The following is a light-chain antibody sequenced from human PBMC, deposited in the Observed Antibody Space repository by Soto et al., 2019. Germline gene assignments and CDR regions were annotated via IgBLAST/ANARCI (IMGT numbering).Light chain of an antibody. V-gene: IGLV1-40*01. CDR1: SSNIGATYD. Sequence: QAVVTQPPSVSGAPGQRVTISCTGSSSNIGATYDVQWYQQLPGTAPKLLIYGNSNRPSGVPDRFSGSKSGTSASLAITGLQADDEADYYCQSYYSSLSAHDVFGTGTKLTVL. CDR3: QSYYSSLSAHDV. CDR2: GNS. J-gene: IGLJ1*01.